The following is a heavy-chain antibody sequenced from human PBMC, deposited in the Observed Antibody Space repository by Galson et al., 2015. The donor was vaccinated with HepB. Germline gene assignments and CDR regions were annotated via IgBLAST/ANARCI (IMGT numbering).Heavy chain of an antibody. D-gene: IGHD2-21*02. J-gene: IGHJ4*02. V-gene: IGHV5-10-1*01. Sequence: QSGAEVKKPGESLRISCKGSGYSFTSYWISWVRQMPGKGLEWMGRIDPSDSYTNYSPSFQGHVTISADKSISTAYLQWSSLKASDTAMYYCARHLPGYARCGGDCYKVPDYWGQGTLVTVSS. CDR3: ARHLPGYARCGGDCYKVPDY. CDR1: GYSFTSYW. CDR2: IDPSDSYT.